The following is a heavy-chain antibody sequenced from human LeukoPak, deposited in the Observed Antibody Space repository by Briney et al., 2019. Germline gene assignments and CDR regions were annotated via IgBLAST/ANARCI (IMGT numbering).Heavy chain of an antibody. J-gene: IGHJ4*02. V-gene: IGHV3-7*01. CDR2: IKQDGSEK. CDR1: GFTFSSYW. D-gene: IGHD6-19*01. CDR3: ARDLVYGSGWTTGPAYYFDY. Sequence: GGSPRLSCAASGFTFSSYWMSWVRQAPGKGLEWVANIKQDGSEKYYVDSVKGRFTISRDNAKNSLYLQMNSLRAEDTAVYYCARDLVYGSGWTTGPAYYFDYWGQGTLVTVSS.